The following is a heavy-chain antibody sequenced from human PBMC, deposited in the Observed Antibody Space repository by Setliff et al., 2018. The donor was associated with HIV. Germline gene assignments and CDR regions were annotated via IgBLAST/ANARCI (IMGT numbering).Heavy chain of an antibody. Sequence: PSETLSLTCAVYGGSFSGYYWGWIRQPPGKGLEWIGFIFYSGSTHQNPSLKSRVTISVDSSKNHFSLILSSVTAADTAVYFCARILGSHYYYGMDVWGPGTTVTVSS. D-gene: IGHD6-19*01. CDR3: ARILGSHYYYGMDV. V-gene: IGHV4-34*11. CDR2: IFYSGST. J-gene: IGHJ6*02. CDR1: GGSFSGYY.